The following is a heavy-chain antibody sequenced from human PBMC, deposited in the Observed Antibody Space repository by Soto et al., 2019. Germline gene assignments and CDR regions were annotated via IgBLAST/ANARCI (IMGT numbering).Heavy chain of an antibody. CDR1: GFSVSSSH. CDR2: IYSGGAT. J-gene: IGHJ5*02. Sequence: PGGSLRLSCAASGFSVSSSHMIWVRQAPGKGLEWVSVIYSGGATYYAVSVKGRVTLTRDTSASTVYLDLSSLRSEDTAIYYCARAISGYVTWGQGTLVTVSS. V-gene: IGHV3-53*05. CDR3: ARAISGYVT. D-gene: IGHD5-12*01.